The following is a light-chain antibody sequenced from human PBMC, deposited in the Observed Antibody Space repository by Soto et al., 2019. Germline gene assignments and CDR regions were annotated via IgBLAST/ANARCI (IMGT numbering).Light chain of an antibody. CDR3: QSFDSSLRGVL. V-gene: IGLV1-40*01. CDR2: ADT. Sequence: QSVLTQPHSVSGSPGQTVTISCTGSSSNLGAGYDVHWYRQVAGTVPKVLIYADTNRPSGVPGRFSASKSGASASLTIAGLQAEDEADYYCQSFDSSLRGVLFGGGTKRTVL. J-gene: IGLJ2*01. CDR1: SSNLGAGYD.